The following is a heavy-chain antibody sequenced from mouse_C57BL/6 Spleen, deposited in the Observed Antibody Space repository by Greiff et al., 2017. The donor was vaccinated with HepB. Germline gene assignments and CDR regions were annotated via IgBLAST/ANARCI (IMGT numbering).Heavy chain of an antibody. CDR3: ATITTVVGYYFDY. Sequence: VQLQQSGPELVKPGASVKISCKASGYSFTSYYIHWVKQRPGQGLEWIGWIYPGSGNTKYNEKFKGKATLTADTSSSTAYMQLSSLTSEDSAVYYCATITTVVGYYFDYWGQGTTLTVSS. D-gene: IGHD1-1*01. J-gene: IGHJ2*01. CDR2: IYPGSGNT. CDR1: GYSFTSYY. V-gene: IGHV1-66*01.